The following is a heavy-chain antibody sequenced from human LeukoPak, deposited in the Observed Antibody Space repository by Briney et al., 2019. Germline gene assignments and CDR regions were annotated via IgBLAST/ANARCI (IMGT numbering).Heavy chain of an antibody. CDR1: GFTFSTYW. CDR2: ISQDASEI. D-gene: IGHD2-21*02. Sequence: PGGSLRLSCAASGFTFSTYWTNWYRQAPGKGLEWVGNISQDASEINYVDSVRGRFTISRDNAKNSLHLQMNSLRAEDTAVYYCATDRDNSDWQKRFDSWGQGTLVTVSS. J-gene: IGHJ4*02. CDR3: ATDRDNSDWQKRFDS. V-gene: IGHV3-7*01.